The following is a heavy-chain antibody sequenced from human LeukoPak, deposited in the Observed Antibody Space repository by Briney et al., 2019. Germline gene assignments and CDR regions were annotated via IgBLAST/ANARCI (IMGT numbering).Heavy chain of an antibody. CDR3: ARGWGWLQN. V-gene: IGHV3-21*01. Sequence: PGGSLTLSCEDSGFTFRSYEMNWVRQAPGKGLEWVSSISSSSSYIYYADSVKGRFTISRDNAKNSLYLQMNSLRAEDTAVYYCARGWGWLQNWGQGTLVTVSS. D-gene: IGHD5-24*01. CDR2: ISSSSSYI. CDR1: GFTFRSYE. J-gene: IGHJ4*02.